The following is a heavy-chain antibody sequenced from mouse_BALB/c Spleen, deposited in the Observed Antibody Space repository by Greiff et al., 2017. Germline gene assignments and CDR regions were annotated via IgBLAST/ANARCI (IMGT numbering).Heavy chain of an antibody. CDR3: ARKEGRTAWFAY. Sequence: VQLQESGPGLVQPSQSLSITCTVSGFSFTSYGVHWVRQSPGKGLEWLGVIWSGGSTAYNAAFISRLTISKDNSKSQVFFKMNSLQANDTAIYYCARKEGRTAWFAYWGQGTLVTVSA. V-gene: IGHV2-2*02. J-gene: IGHJ3*01. CDR2: IWSGGST. CDR1: GFSFTSYG.